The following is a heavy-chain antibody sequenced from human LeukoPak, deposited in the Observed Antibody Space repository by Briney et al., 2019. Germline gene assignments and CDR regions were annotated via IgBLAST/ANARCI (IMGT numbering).Heavy chain of an antibody. Sequence: GGPVKVSCKASGYSFVLYGISWVRQAPGQGPEWMGWISTYNGNTKYAQKFQGRVTMTTDTSTSTAYMELRSLRSEDTAVYYCAREHSSGWYIVYWGQGTLVTVSS. D-gene: IGHD6-19*01. CDR3: AREHSSGWYIVY. V-gene: IGHV1-18*01. CDR2: ISTYNGNT. J-gene: IGHJ4*02. CDR1: GYSFVLYG.